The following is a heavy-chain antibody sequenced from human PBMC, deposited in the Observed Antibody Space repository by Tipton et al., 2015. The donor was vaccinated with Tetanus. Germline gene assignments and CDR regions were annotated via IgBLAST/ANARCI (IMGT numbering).Heavy chain of an antibody. CDR2: ISWNSGSI. D-gene: IGHD4-17*01. CDR3: AKADYGDYGYYYGMDV. Sequence: SLRLSCAASGFTFDDYAMHWVRQAPGKGLEWVSGISWNSGSIGYADSVKGRFTISRDNAKNTLYLQMNSLRAEDTAVYYCAKADYGDYGYYYGMDVWGQGTTVTVSS. V-gene: IGHV3-9*01. J-gene: IGHJ6*02. CDR1: GFTFDDYA.